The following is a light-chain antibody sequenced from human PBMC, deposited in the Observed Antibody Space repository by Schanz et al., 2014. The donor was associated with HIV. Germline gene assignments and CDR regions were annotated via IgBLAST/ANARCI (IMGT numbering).Light chain of an antibody. J-gene: IGLJ3*02. CDR2: NSY. CDR3: ATWDDGLDAWV. Sequence: QSVLTQPPSASGTPGQRVTISCSGSSSNTGSNTVHSYQQLPGTAPTLLIYNSYHRPSGVPDRFSGSESGTSASLAISGLQSEDEGDYYCATWDDGLDAWVFGGGTKLTVL. CDR1: SSNTGSNT. V-gene: IGLV1-44*01.